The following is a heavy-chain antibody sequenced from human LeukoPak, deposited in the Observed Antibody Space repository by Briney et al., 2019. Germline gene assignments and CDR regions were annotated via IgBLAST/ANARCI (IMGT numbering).Heavy chain of an antibody. J-gene: IGHJ4*02. CDR2: MNPNSGNT. CDR3: VRLFGGVTTFDY. D-gene: IGHD4-17*01. V-gene: IGHV1-8*01. CDR1: GYIFTSYD. Sequence: ASVKVSCKASGYIFTSYDINWVRQATGQGLEWMGWMNPNSGNTGYAQKFQGRVTMTRNTSISTAYMELSSLRVDDTAVYYCVRLFGGVTTFDYWGQGTLVTVSS.